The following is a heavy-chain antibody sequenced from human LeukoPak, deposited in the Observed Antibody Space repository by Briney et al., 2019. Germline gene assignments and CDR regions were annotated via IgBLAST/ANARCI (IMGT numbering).Heavy chain of an antibody. D-gene: IGHD6-13*01. V-gene: IGHV3-23*01. CDR3: AKVAAAGRSVYFQH. Sequence: GGSLRLSCAASGFTFSSYEMNWVRQAPGKGLDWVSAISGSGGSTYYADSVKGRFTISRDNSKNTLYLQMNSLRAKDTAVYYCAKVAAAGRSVYFQHWGQGTLVTVSS. CDR1: GFTFSSYE. CDR2: ISGSGGST. J-gene: IGHJ1*01.